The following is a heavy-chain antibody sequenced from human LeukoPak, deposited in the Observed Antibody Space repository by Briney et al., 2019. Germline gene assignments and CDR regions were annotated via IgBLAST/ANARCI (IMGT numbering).Heavy chain of an antibody. Sequence: ASVKVSCNASGYTFTGYYMHWVRQAPGQGLEWMGWINPNSGGTNYAQKFQGRVTMTRDTSVSTAYMELSRLRSDDTAVYYCASGSSGWYDSGGVGDYWGQGTLVTVSS. D-gene: IGHD6-19*01. CDR2: INPNSGGT. CDR1: GYTFTGYY. J-gene: IGHJ4*02. CDR3: ASGSSGWYDSGGVGDY. V-gene: IGHV1-2*02.